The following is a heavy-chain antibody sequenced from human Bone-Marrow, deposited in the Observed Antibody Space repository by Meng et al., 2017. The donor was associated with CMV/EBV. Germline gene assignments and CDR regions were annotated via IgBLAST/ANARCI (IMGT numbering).Heavy chain of an antibody. CDR2: ISYDGKNQ. J-gene: IGHJ6*02. CDR3: ARRIAAAGTAYYYYGMDV. D-gene: IGHD6-13*01. Sequence: GESLKISCAVSGFTFRNYAMHWVRQAPGKGLEWVAVISYDGKNQNYADSVKGRFTISRDNSKNSLYLQMNSLRAEDTAVYYCARRIAAAGTAYYYYGMDVWGQGTTVTVPS. CDR1: GFTFRNYA. V-gene: IGHV3-30*04.